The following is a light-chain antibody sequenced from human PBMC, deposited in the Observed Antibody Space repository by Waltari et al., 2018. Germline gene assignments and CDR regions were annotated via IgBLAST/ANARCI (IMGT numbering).Light chain of an antibody. CDR3: HQYNNWPRT. CDR2: GAS. V-gene: IGKV3-15*01. CDR1: QSVGSK. Sequence: EIVMTQSPATLSVSPGERATLSCRASQSVGSKLALYQQKPGQAPRLLIYGASTRATGIPARFSGSGSGTEFTLTISSLQSEDFAVYYCHQYNNWPRTFGQGTKVEMK. J-gene: IGKJ1*01.